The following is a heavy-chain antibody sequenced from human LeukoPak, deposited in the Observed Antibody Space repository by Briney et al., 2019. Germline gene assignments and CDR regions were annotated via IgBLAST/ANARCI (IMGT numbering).Heavy chain of an antibody. D-gene: IGHD3-10*01. CDR2: INSDGSST. CDR1: GFTFSSYW. V-gene: IGHV3-74*01. Sequence: GGSLRLSCAASGFTFSSYWMHWVRQAPGKGLVWVSRINSDGSSTSYADSVKGRFTISRDNAKNTLYLQMNSLRAEDTAVYYCARAQLIYGSGSYLFYFDYWGQGTLVTVSS. J-gene: IGHJ4*02. CDR3: ARAQLIYGSGSYLFYFDY.